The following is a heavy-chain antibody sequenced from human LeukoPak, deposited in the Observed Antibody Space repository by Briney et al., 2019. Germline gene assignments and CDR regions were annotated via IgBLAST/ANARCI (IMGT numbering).Heavy chain of an antibody. Sequence: GGSLRLSCAASGFTFSSYGMHWVRQAPGKGLEWVAVISYDGSNKYYANSVKGRFTISRDNPKNTLYLQMNSLTAEDTAVYYCVTEVSGSFPTWGQGTLVTVSS. CDR2: ISYDGSNK. CDR3: VTEVSGSFPT. D-gene: IGHD1-26*01. CDR1: GFTFSSYG. J-gene: IGHJ4*02. V-gene: IGHV3-30*03.